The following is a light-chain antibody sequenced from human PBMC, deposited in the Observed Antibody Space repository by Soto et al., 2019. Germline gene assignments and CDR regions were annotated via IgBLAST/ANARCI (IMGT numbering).Light chain of an antibody. J-gene: IGKJ1*01. V-gene: IGKV1-5*01. CDR2: DAS. CDR3: QQYNTFWT. Sequence: DIQMTQSPSTLSSSLGDRVSITCRASQSISQWVAWYQQKPGKAPKLLIYDASSLESGVPSRVSGSGSGTEFTLTISSLQPDDFATYYCQQYNTFWTFGPGTKVDIK. CDR1: QSISQW.